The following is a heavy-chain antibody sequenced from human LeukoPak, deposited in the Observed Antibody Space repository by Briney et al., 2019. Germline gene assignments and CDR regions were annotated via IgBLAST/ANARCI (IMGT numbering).Heavy chain of an antibody. V-gene: IGHV1-69*05. D-gene: IGHD3-9*01. CDR2: ILPIFGTA. CDR1: GGTFSSYA. CDR3: ARADTGSIAWAFDAFDI. J-gene: IGHJ3*02. Sequence: ASVKVSCKASGGTFSSYAINWVRQAPGQGLEWMGGILPIFGTANYAQKFQGRVTITTDESTSTAYMELSSLRYEDTAVYYCARADTGSIAWAFDAFDIWGQGTMVTVSS.